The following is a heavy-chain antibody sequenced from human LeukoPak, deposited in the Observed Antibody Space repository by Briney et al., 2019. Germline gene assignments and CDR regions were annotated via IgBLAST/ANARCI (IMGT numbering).Heavy chain of an antibody. J-gene: IGHJ4*02. Sequence: GGSLRLSCAASGFTFSSYSMNWVRQAPGKGLEWVSSISSSSSYIYYADSVKGRFTISRDNAKNSLYLQMNSLRAEDTAVYYCASQEAEYYYDSSGYYFDYWGQGTLVTVSS. CDR2: ISSSSSYI. CDR3: ASQEAEYYYDSSGYYFDY. V-gene: IGHV3-21*01. D-gene: IGHD3-22*01. CDR1: GFTFSSYS.